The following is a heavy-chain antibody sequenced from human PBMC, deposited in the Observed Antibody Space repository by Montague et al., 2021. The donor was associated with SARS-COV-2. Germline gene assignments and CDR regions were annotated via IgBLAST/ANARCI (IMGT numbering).Heavy chain of an antibody. CDR3: ARLKGSGWNYYFDY. J-gene: IGHJ4*02. CDR2: TNYRSKWHY. Sequence: CAISGDSVSSNNAAWNWIGQSPSRGLEWLGRTNYRSKWHYDYAVSVKSRILIIPNTSENQFSLQLNSVTPEDAAVYYCARLKGSGWNYYFDYWGQGTLVTVSS. D-gene: IGHD6-19*01. CDR1: GDSVSSNNAA. V-gene: IGHV6-1*01.